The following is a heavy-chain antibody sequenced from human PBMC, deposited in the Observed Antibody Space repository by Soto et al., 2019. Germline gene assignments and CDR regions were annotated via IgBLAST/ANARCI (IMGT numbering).Heavy chain of an antibody. Sequence: PGGSLRLSCAASGITFSSYWMSWVRQSPGKGVEWVANIKPGGSEPIYVGSVKGRFTISRDSAKNSLYLQMNSLRAEDTAVYYGDQETGGAEYGGQGTLVTVSS. CDR1: GITFSSYW. D-gene: IGHD1-26*01. J-gene: IGHJ4*02. CDR3: DQETGGAEY. V-gene: IGHV3-7*03. CDR2: IKPGGSEP.